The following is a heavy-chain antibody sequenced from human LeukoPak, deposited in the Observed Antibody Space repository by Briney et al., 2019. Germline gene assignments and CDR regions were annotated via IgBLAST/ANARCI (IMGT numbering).Heavy chain of an antibody. D-gene: IGHD1-26*01. Sequence: ASVKVSCKASGYTFTGYYMHWVRQAPGQGLEWMGWINPNSGGTNYAQKFQGRVTTTRDTSISTAYMELSRLRSDDTAVYYCARAEYSGSYPLDYWGRGTLVTVSS. V-gene: IGHV1-2*02. CDR2: INPNSGGT. J-gene: IGHJ4*02. CDR1: GYTFTGYY. CDR3: ARAEYSGSYPLDY.